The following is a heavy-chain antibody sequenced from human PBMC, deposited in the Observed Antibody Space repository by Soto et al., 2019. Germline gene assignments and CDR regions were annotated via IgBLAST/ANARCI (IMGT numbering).Heavy chain of an antibody. Sequence: QTLSLTCAISGDSVSSNTASWNWIRQSPSRGLEWLGRTYFRSKWYNDYAVSVKSRIIINPDTSNNQFSLQLNSVTPEDTAVYFCAKGDNLGPKTGYAFDPWGQGIMVTVYS. D-gene: IGHD5-12*01. CDR2: TYFRSKWYN. CDR3: AKGDNLGPKTGYAFDP. J-gene: IGHJ5*02. CDR1: GDSVSSNTAS. V-gene: IGHV6-1*01.